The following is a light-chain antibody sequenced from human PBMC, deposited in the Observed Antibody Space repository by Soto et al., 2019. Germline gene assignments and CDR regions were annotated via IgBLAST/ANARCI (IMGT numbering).Light chain of an antibody. Sequence: EIVMTQSPATLSVSPGERATLSCRASQRVSRNLAWYQQKPGQPPRLLIYDASTRATGIPARFSGSGSETEFTLTISSLQSEDYAIYYCQQYGSSPGTFGQGTKVDI. CDR3: QQYGSSPGT. V-gene: IGKV3-15*01. CDR1: QRVSRN. J-gene: IGKJ1*01. CDR2: DAS.